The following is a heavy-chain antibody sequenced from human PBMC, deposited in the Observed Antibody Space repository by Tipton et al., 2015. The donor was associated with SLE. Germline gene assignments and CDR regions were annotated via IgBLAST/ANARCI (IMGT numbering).Heavy chain of an antibody. CDR2: ISYSAKS. V-gene: IGHV4-59*01. Sequence: TLSLTCTVSGGSLTHYYWNWVRQFPGKGLEWVGYISYSAKSYYKPSLKSRVTMSVDTSKNQFSLRLTSVIAADTAVYYCARSGGSSNFDPPGYWGQGTLVTVAS. J-gene: IGHJ4*02. CDR3: ARSGGSSNFDPPGY. D-gene: IGHD4-11*01. CDR1: GGSLTHYY.